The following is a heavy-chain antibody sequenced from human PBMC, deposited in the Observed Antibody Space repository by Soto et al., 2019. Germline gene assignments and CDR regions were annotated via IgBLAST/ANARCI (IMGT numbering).Heavy chain of an antibody. J-gene: IGHJ4*02. CDR1: GVSIGSHDW. V-gene: IGHV4-4*02. CDR3: ATRDTGRVY. D-gene: IGHD5-18*01. Sequence: QVQLQESGPGLVKPSGTLSLTCAVSGVSIGSHDWWTWVRQPPGKGLGWIGESDQRGNTNYNSSLESRVTLSLDKSKNHFSLQLSSVTVADTAVYYCATRDTGRVYWGQGTLVTVSS. CDR2: SDQRGNT.